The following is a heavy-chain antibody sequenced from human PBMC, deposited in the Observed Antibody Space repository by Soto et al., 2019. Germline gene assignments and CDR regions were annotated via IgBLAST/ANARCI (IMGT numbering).Heavy chain of an antibody. CDR3: ARGNCSWDYYYYGMDV. CDR2: IIPIFGTA. CDR1: GGTFSSYA. V-gene: IGHV1-69*12. D-gene: IGHD6-13*01. J-gene: IGHJ6*02. Sequence: QVQLVQSGAEVKKPGSSVKVSCKASGGTFSSYAISWVRQAPGQGLEWMGGIIPIFGTANYAQKFQGRVTITADESTRKAYRELSRLRSEDTAVYSCARGNCSWDYYYYGMDVWGQGTTVTVSS.